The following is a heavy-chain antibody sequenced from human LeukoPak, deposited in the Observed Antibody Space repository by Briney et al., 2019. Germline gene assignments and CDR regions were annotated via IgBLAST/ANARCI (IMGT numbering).Heavy chain of an antibody. J-gene: IGHJ4*02. V-gene: IGHV3-53*01. D-gene: IGHD6-13*01. CDR3: VRDGAAAADARALPWIPFDY. Sequence: GGSLRLSCAASGFTVSSNYMSWVRQAPGKGLEWVSVIYSGGSTYYADSVKGRFTISRDNSKNTLYLQMNSLRAEDTAVYYYVRDGAAAADARALPWIPFDYWGQGTLVTVSS. CDR2: IYSGGST. CDR1: GFTVSSNY.